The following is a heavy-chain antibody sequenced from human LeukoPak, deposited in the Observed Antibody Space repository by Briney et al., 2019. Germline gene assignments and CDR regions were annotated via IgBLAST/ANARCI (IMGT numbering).Heavy chain of an antibody. Sequence: PGGSLRLSCEASGFTFTNAWMTWVRQAPGKGLEWVGRIESKADRGTTDYAAPVKGRFTISRDDSKNTLYLQMNSQKTEDTAVYYCTTDRIVAVGPQFDYWGQGTLVTVSS. CDR1: GFTFTNAW. CDR3: TTDRIVAVGPQFDY. CDR2: IESKADRGTT. D-gene: IGHD6-13*01. V-gene: IGHV3-15*07. J-gene: IGHJ4*02.